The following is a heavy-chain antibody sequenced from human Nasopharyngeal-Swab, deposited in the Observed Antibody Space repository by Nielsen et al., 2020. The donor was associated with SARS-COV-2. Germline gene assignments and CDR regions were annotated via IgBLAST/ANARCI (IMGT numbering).Heavy chain of an antibody. CDR1: GFTFSSYA. Sequence: LSLTCAASGFTFSSYAMHWVRQAPGKGLEWVAVISYDGSNKYYADSVKGRFTISRDNSKNTLYLQMNSLRAEDTAVYYCAIIVVSAAMDPFDYWGQGTLVTVSS. CDR3: AIIVVSAAMDPFDY. CDR2: ISYDGSNK. D-gene: IGHD2-2*01. V-gene: IGHV3-30*04. J-gene: IGHJ4*02.